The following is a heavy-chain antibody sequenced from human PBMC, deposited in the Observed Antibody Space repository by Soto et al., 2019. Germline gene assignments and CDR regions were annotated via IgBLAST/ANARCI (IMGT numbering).Heavy chain of an antibody. V-gene: IGHV4-61*08. Sequence: SETLSLTCTVSGGSISSGGYYWNWIRQPPGKGLEWIGYIYYSGSTNYNPSLKSRVTISVDTSKNQFSLKLSSVTAADTAVYYCARVTYYYDSSGYYYDYWGQGTLVTVSS. CDR3: ARVTYYYDSSGYYYDY. CDR1: GGSISSGGYY. CDR2: IYYSGST. D-gene: IGHD3-22*01. J-gene: IGHJ4*02.